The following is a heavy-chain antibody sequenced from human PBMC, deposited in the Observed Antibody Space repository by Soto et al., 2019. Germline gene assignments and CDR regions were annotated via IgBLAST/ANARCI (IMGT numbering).Heavy chain of an antibody. CDR2: IIPIFGTA. Sequence: QVQLVQSGAEVKKPGSSVKVSCKASGGTFSSYAISWVRQAPGQGLEWMGGIIPIFGTANYAQKFQGRVTITADESTSTAYMELSSLRSEDTAVYYCARVALGPGGVIVGSFDYWGQGTLVTVSS. CDR1: GGTFSSYA. CDR3: ARVALGPGGVIVGSFDY. J-gene: IGHJ4*02. D-gene: IGHD3-16*02. V-gene: IGHV1-69*01.